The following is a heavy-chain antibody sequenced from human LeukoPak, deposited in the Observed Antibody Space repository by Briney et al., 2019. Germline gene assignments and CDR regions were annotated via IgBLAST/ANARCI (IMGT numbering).Heavy chain of an antibody. Sequence: AGGSLRLSCAASGFTFSRYSMNWVRQAPGKGLEWVSSISSSGYYIHYADSVKGRFTISRDNAKNSLYLQMNSLRAEDTAVYYCARNLWFGESSDAFDMWGQGTMVTVSS. J-gene: IGHJ3*02. D-gene: IGHD3-10*01. V-gene: IGHV3-21*04. CDR3: ARNLWFGESSDAFDM. CDR1: GFTFSRYS. CDR2: ISSSGYYI.